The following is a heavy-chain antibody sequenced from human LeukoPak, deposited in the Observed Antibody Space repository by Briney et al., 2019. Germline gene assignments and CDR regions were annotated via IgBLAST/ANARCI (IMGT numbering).Heavy chain of an antibody. D-gene: IGHD3-10*01. J-gene: IGHJ4*02. CDR2: ISVSGNT. V-gene: IGHV3-23*01. CDR1: GFTFSSYA. CDR3: AKSEMWGSGKVPTPSDY. Sequence: GGSLRLSCAASGFTFSSYAMSWVRQAPGKGLEWVSAISVSGNTFYADSVKGRFTISRDNSKNTLYLQMNSLRAEDTAVYYCAKSEMWGSGKVPTPSDYWGQGTLVTVSS.